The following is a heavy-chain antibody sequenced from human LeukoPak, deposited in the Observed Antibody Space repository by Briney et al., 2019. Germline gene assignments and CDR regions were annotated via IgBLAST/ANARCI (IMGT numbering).Heavy chain of an antibody. J-gene: IGHJ4*02. Sequence: PGGSLRLSCAASGFTFSSYSMNWVRQAPGKGLEWVSYISSSSSTIYYADSVKGRFTISRDNAKNSLYLQMNSLRAEDTAVYYCAREFCSSTSCYRAVDYWGQGTLVTVSS. CDR1: GFTFSSYS. V-gene: IGHV3-48*04. CDR3: AREFCSSTSCYRAVDY. D-gene: IGHD2-2*01. CDR2: ISSSSSTI.